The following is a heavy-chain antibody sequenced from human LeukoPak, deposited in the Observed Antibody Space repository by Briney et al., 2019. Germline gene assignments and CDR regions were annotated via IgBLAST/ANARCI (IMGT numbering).Heavy chain of an antibody. D-gene: IGHD5-18*01. V-gene: IGHV3-30*03. J-gene: IGHJ3*02. CDR1: DFTFSSYD. Sequence: PGRSLRLSCAASDFTFSSYDIHWVRQAPGKGLEWVAVISPDGSNRYYADSVKGRFTISRDNSKNTLYLQMNRLRVEDTAVYYCACQWIQLWGGIWGQGTMVTVSS. CDR2: ISPDGSNR. CDR3: ACQWIQLWGGI.